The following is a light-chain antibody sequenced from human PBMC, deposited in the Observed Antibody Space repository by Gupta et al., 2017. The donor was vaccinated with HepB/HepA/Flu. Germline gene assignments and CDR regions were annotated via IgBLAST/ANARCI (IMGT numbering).Light chain of an antibody. CDR1: SSDVGGYNY. V-gene: IGLV2-11*01. J-gene: IGLJ2*01. CDR2: DVT. Sequence: QSALPQPRSVSGSPGQSVTISCTGTSSDVGGYNYVSWYQQHPGKAPKFMIYDVTKRPSGVPDRFSGSKSGNTASLTISGLQAEDEANYHCCSYAGSHSWVFGGGTKVTVL. CDR3: CSYAGSHSWV.